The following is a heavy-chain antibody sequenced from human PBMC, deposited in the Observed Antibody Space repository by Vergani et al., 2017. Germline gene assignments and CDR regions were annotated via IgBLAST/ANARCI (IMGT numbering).Heavy chain of an antibody. Sequence: VQLVESGGGLVKPGGSLRLSCAASGSTVSGNYTTWVRQAPGKGLEWVSHIYSGDETYYADSVKGRVTISRDTSKNTLHLQINNLRVEDTAVYYCARGNYYGSGTYVDPWGQGTLVTVSS. V-gene: IGHV3-66*02. CDR2: IYSGDET. D-gene: IGHD3-10*01. CDR1: GSTVSGNY. J-gene: IGHJ5*02. CDR3: ARGNYYGSGTYVDP.